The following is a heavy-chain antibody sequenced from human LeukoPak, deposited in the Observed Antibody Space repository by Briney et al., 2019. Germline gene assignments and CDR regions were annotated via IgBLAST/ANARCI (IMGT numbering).Heavy chain of an antibody. CDR2: IGGSGGST. CDR3: AIVKTTVVSLYFDY. Sequence: GGSLRLSCAASEFTFSSYAMSWVRQAPGKGLEWVSAIGGSGGSTYYADSVKGRFTISRDNSKNTLYLQMNSLRAEDTAVYYCAIVKTTVVSLYFDYWGQGTLVTVSS. V-gene: IGHV3-23*01. J-gene: IGHJ4*02. CDR1: EFTFSSYA. D-gene: IGHD4-23*01.